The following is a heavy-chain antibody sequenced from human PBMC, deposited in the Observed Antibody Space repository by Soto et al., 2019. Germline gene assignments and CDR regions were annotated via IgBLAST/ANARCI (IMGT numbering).Heavy chain of an antibody. J-gene: IGHJ4*02. V-gene: IGHV1-69*02. CDR2: IIPILGIA. CDR1: GGTFSSYT. CDR3: ARPQGFGELSLFDY. Sequence: QVQLVQSGAEVKKPGSSVKVSCKASGGTFSSYTISWVRQAPGQGLEWMGRIIPILGIANYAQKFQGRVTITADKSTSTAYIELSSLRSEDTAVYYCARPQGFGELSLFDYWGQGTLVTVSS. D-gene: IGHD3-10*01.